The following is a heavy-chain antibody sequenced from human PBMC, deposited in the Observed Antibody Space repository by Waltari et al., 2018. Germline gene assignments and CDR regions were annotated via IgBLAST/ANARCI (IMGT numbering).Heavy chain of an antibody. CDR3: ANRNYYDSSIYYYEYYFDY. J-gene: IGHJ4*02. V-gene: IGHV3-23*01. CDR2: IRGSGGST. Sequence: DVQLLQSGGGIVQPGGSLILSCAASGFSVSRYAMSWVRQAPWKGLEWVSGIRGSGGSTNYADSVKGRFTISRDNSKNTLYMQMNSLRAEDTAVYYCANRNYYDSSIYYYEYYFDYWGQGTLVTVSS. D-gene: IGHD3-22*01. CDR1: GFSVSRYA.